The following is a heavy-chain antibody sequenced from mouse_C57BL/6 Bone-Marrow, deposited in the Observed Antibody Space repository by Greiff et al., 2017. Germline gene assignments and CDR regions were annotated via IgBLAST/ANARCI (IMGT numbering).Heavy chain of an antibody. CDR3: ARPSYYSNWWVAWFAY. J-gene: IGHJ3*01. CDR2: ISDGGSYT. V-gene: IGHV5-4*03. Sequence: DVTLVESGGGLVKPGGSLKLSCAASGFTFSSYAMSWVRQTPEKRLEWVATISDGGSYTYYPDNVKGRFTISRDNAKNNLYLQMSHLKSEDTAMYYCARPSYYSNWWVAWFAYWGQGTLVTVSA. D-gene: IGHD2-5*01. CDR1: GFTFSSYA.